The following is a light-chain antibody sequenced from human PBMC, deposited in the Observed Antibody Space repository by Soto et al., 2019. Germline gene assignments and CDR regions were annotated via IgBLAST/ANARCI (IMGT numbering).Light chain of an antibody. CDR2: DAS. J-gene: IGKJ5*01. CDR3: QRVSDWLLGD. V-gene: IGKV3-11*01. CDR1: QSVSSY. Sequence: ESTSLSCRASQSVSSYLAWYQQKPGQAPRLLIYDASNRATGIPARFSGSGSGTDYTLSICSLGTADVPVYCCQRVSDWLLGDFGEGTRLEIK.